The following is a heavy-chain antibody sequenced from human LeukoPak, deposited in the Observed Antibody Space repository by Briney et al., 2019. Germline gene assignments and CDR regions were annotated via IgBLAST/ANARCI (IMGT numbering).Heavy chain of an antibody. Sequence: GGSLRLSCAASGFTFSDYYMSWIRQAPGKGLEWVSYISSSGSTIYYADSVKGRFTISRDNAKNSLYLQMNGLRAEDTAVYYCARDPPPQTFDYWGQGTLVTVSS. CDR2: ISSSGSTI. CDR1: GFTFSDYY. CDR3: ARDPPPQTFDY. V-gene: IGHV3-11*04. J-gene: IGHJ4*02.